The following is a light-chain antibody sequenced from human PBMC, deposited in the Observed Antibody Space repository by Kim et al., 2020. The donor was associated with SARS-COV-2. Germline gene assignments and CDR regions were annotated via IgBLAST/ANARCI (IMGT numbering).Light chain of an antibody. CDR2: FAS. CDR1: QGISSH. V-gene: IGKV1-9*01. CDR3: QQLNVYPLT. J-gene: IGKJ4*01. Sequence: ASVGDRVTIPCRASQGISSHLAWYQQKLGKAPKLLIYFASTLQSGVPSRFSGSGSGTDFTLTISSLQPEDFATYYCQQLNVYPLTFGGGTKVDIK.